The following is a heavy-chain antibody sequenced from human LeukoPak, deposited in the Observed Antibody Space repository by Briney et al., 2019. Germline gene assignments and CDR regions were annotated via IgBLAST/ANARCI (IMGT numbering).Heavy chain of an antibody. V-gene: IGHV3-48*03. Sequence: GGSLRLSCAASGFTFSSYEMNWVRQAPGKGLEWVSYVDTSSGTIHYADSVKGRFTISRDNAKSSLYLQMNSLRAEDTAVYFCARDATVGVPGTLYFDHWGQGTLVTVSS. CDR2: VDTSSGTI. J-gene: IGHJ4*02. D-gene: IGHD6-19*01. CDR3: ARDATVGVPGTLYFDH. CDR1: GFTFSSYE.